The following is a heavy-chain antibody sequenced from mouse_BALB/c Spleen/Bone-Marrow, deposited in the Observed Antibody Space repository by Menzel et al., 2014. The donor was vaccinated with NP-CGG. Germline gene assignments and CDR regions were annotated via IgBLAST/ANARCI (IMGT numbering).Heavy chain of an antibody. J-gene: IGHJ4*01. CDR3: ARDGNYRYAMDY. CDR1: GFTFTSYW. D-gene: IGHD2-1*01. Sequence: QVQLQQSGDELVKPGASVKLSCMASGFTFTSYWIHWVKQRPGQGPEWIGEINPSNGRTNYNEKFKRKATLTEDKSSSTAYMQLSSLTSEYSAVYYCARDGNYRYAMDYWGQGTSVTVSS. V-gene: IGHV1S81*02. CDR2: INPSNGRT.